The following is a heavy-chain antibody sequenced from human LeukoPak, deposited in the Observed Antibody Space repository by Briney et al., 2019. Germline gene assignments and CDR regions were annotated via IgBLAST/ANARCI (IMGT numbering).Heavy chain of an antibody. J-gene: IGHJ4*02. CDR3: AVIAAAGRELYYFDY. V-gene: IGHV5-51*01. CDR2: IYPGDSDT. D-gene: IGHD6-13*01. CDR1: GYSFTSYW. Sequence: GESLKISCKGSGYSFTSYWIGWVRQMPGKGLEWMGIIYPGDSDTRYSPSFQGQVTISADKSISTAYLQWSSLKASDTAMYYCAVIAAAGRELYYFDYWGQGTLVTVSS.